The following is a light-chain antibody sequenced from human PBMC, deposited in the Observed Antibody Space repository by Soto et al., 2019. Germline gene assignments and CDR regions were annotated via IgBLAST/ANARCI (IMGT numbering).Light chain of an antibody. V-gene: IGKV3-20*01. CDR1: QSVRSSY. CDR2: AAS. CDR3: QQYGSSPRT. J-gene: IGKJ1*01. Sequence: IVLTQSPDTPSLSPGESATPSCRASQSVRSSYLAWYQQTPGQTPRLLIYAASSRATGIPDRFSGSGSGTDFSLTISRLEAEDFAVYYCQQYGSSPRTFGQGAKVDI.